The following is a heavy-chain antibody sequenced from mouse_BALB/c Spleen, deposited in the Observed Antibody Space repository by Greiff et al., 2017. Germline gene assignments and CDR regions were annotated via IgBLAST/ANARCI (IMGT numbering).Heavy chain of an antibody. CDR1: GFTFSSYA. CDR2: ISSGGSYT. D-gene: IGHD2-12*01. CDR3: ARQDYSHAGFAY. J-gene: IGHJ3*01. V-gene: IGHV5-9-3*01. Sequence: EVKVVESGGGLVKPGGSLKLSCAASGFTFSSYAMSWVRQTPEKRLEWVATISSGGSYTYYPDSVKGRFTISRDNAKNTLYLQMSSLRSEDTAMYYCARQDYSHAGFAYWGQGTLVTVSA.